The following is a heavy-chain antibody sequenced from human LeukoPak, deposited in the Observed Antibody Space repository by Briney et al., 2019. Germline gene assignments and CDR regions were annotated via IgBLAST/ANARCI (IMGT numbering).Heavy chain of an antibody. D-gene: IGHD4-17*01. CDR1: GGTFSSYA. Sequence: ASVKVSCKASGGTFSSYAISWVRQAPGQGLEWMGWINPNSGGTNYAQKFQGRVAMTRDTSISTAYMELSRLRSDDTAVYYCARRRRVTTGHWFDPCGQGTLVTVSS. CDR2: INPNSGGT. CDR3: ARRRRVTTGHWFDP. V-gene: IGHV1-2*02. J-gene: IGHJ5*02.